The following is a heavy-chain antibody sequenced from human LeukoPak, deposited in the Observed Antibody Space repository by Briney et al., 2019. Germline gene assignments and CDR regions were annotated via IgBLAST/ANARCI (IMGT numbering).Heavy chain of an antibody. J-gene: IGHJ4*02. Sequence: PSGTLSLTCAVSGRSISSSNWWSWVRQPPGQGLEWIGEIYHSGSTNYNPSLKSRVTISVDKSKNQFSLKLSSVTAADTAVYYCARENYGSGEYYFDYWGQGTVVTVSS. V-gene: IGHV4-4*02. D-gene: IGHD3-10*01. CDR1: GRSISSSNW. CDR3: ARENYGSGEYYFDY. CDR2: IYHSGST.